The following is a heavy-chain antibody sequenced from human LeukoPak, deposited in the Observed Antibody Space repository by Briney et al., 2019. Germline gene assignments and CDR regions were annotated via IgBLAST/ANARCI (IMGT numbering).Heavy chain of an antibody. CDR3: ARRILITIFGVVTVDAFDI. CDR2: INHGGST. J-gene: IGHJ3*02. D-gene: IGHD3-3*01. V-gene: IGHV4-34*01. CDR1: GGSFSGYY. Sequence: PSETLSLTCAVYGGSFSGYYWSWIRQPPGKGLEWIGEINHGGSTNYNPSLKSRVTISVDTSKNQFSLKLSSVTAADTAVYYCARRILITIFGVVTVDAFDIWGQGTMVTVSS.